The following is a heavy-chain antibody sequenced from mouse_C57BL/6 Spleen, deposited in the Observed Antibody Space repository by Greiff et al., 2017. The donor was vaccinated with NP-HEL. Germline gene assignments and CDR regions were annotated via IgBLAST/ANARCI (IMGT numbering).Heavy chain of an antibody. D-gene: IGHD1-1*01. CDR1: GFSLTSYG. J-gene: IGHJ1*03. V-gene: IGHV2-5*01. Sequence: QVQLKESGPGLVQPSQSLSITCTVSGFSLTSYGVHWVRQSPGKGLEWLGVIWRGGSTDYNAAFMSRLSITKDNSKSQVFFKMNSLQADDTAIYYCAKNWLITTVGYFDVWGTGTTVTVSS. CDR3: AKNWLITTVGYFDV. CDR2: IWRGGST.